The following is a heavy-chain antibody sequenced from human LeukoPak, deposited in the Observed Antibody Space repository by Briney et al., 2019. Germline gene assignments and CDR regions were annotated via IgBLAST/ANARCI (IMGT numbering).Heavy chain of an antibody. J-gene: IGHJ4*02. D-gene: IGHD3-10*01. CDR3: AGGTYYGTGTRPGYLNY. CDR2: LDNFGAK. Sequence: SGGSLRLSCAASNFSVNNNYIDWVRQAPGKGLEWVSSLDNFGAKYYGDSVTGRFTVSRDLSKNTAYLQMSSLRADDTAVYYCAGGTYYGTGTRPGYLNYWGLGTLVTVSS. V-gene: IGHV3-53*01. CDR1: NFSVNNNY.